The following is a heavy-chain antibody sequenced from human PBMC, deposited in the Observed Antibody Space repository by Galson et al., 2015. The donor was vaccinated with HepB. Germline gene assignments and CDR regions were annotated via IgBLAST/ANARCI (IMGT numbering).Heavy chain of an antibody. J-gene: IGHJ4*02. Sequence: SVKVSCKASGYTFTSYAMNWVRQAPGQGLEWMGWINTNTGNPTYAQGFTGRFVFSLDTSVSTAYLQISSLKAEDTAVYYFATTCGGDCYPFDYWGLGTLVTVSS. D-gene: IGHD2-21*01. CDR3: ATTCGGDCYPFDY. CDR2: INTNTGNP. CDR1: GYTFTSYA. V-gene: IGHV7-4-1*02.